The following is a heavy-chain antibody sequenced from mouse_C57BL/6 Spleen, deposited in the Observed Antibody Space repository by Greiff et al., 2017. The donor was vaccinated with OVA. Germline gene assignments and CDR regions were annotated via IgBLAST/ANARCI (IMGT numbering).Heavy chain of an antibody. D-gene: IGHD1-1*02. CDR2: IGSGGSYT. Sequence: EVKLMESGGDLVKPGGSLKLSCAASGFTFSSYGMSWVRQTPDKRLEWVATIGSGGSYTYYPDSVKGRFTISRDNAKNTLYLQMSSLKSEDTAMYYCARQGSYGFDYWGQGTTLTVSS. J-gene: IGHJ2*01. CDR3: ARQGSYGFDY. V-gene: IGHV5-6*01. CDR1: GFTFSSYG.